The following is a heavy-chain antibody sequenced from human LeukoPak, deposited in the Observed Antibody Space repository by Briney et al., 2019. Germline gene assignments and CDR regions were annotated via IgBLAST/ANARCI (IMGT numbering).Heavy chain of an antibody. CDR1: GFTFSSDG. Sequence: GGSLRLSCAASGFTFSSDGMHWVRQAPGKGLEWVAFIRYDGSNKYYADSVKGRFTISRDNSKNTLYLQMNSLRAEDTAVYYCAKGRTIVVVPAVPFDYWGQGTLVTVSS. D-gene: IGHD2-2*01. CDR2: IRYDGSNK. CDR3: AKGRTIVVVPAVPFDY. V-gene: IGHV3-30*02. J-gene: IGHJ4*02.